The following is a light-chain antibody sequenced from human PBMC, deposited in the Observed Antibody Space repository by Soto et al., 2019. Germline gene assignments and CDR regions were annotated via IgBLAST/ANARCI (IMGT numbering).Light chain of an antibody. J-gene: IGLJ3*02. CDR2: SNN. CDR3: AAWDDSLRGWA. V-gene: IGLV1-44*01. Sequence: QSVLTQSPSASGTPGQRGTISCSGSNSNIGSNTVNWYQQLPGTAPKLLMYSNNKRPSGVPDRFSGSKSGTSASLAISGLQSEDEADYYCAAWDDSLRGWAFGGGTKLTVL. CDR1: NSNIGSNT.